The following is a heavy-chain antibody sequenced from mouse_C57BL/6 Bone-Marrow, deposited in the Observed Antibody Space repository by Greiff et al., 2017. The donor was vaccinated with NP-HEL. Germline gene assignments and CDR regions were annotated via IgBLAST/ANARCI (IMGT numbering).Heavy chain of an antibody. J-gene: IGHJ1*03. CDR1: GFTFSDYY. Sequence: EVKLVESGGGLVQPGGSLKLSCAASGFTFSDYYMYWVRQTPEKRLEWVAYISNGGGSTYYPDTVKGRFTISRDNAKNTLYLQMSRLKSEDTAMYYCARRTVPHWYFDVWGTGTTVTVSS. CDR3: ARRTVPHWYFDV. V-gene: IGHV5-12*01. CDR2: ISNGGGST. D-gene: IGHD1-1*01.